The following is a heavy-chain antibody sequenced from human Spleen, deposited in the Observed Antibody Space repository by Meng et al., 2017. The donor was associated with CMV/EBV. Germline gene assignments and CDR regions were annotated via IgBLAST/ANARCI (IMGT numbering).Heavy chain of an antibody. Sequence: GESLKISCAASGFTFSSYWMHWVRQAPGKGLVWVSRINSDGSSTSYADSVKGRFTISRDNAKNTLYLQMNSLRAEDTAVYYCARVAGATGEYGMDVWGQGTTVTVSS. J-gene: IGHJ6*02. CDR2: INSDGSST. D-gene: IGHD6-19*01. CDR1: GFTFSSYW. V-gene: IGHV3-74*01. CDR3: ARVAGATGEYGMDV.